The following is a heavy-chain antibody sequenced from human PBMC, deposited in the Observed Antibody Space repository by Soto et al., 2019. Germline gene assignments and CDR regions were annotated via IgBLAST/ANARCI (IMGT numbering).Heavy chain of an antibody. CDR2: ISAYNGNT. Sequence: GASVKVSCKASGYTFTSYGISWVRQAPGQGLEWMGWISAYNGNTNYAQKLQGRVTMTTDTSTSTAYMELRSLRSDDTAVYYCAGCATASFGVVRNCFDYWDQGTLVTVSS. CDR3: AGCATASFGVVRNCFDY. D-gene: IGHD3-3*01. V-gene: IGHV1-18*01. CDR1: GYTFTSYG. J-gene: IGHJ4*02.